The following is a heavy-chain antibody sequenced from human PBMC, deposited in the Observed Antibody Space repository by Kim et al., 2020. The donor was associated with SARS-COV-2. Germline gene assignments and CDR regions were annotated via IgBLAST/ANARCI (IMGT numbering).Heavy chain of an antibody. J-gene: IGHJ4*02. D-gene: IGHD6-19*01. V-gene: IGHV4-59*01. CDR2: IYYSGST. CDR1: GGSISSYY. Sequence: SETLSLTCTVSGGSISSYYWSWIRQPPGKGLEWIGYIYYSGSTNYNPSLKSRVTISVDTSENQFSLKLSSVTAADTAVYYCAGGPGWLVRDYFDYWGQGTLVTVSS. CDR3: AGGPGWLVRDYFDY.